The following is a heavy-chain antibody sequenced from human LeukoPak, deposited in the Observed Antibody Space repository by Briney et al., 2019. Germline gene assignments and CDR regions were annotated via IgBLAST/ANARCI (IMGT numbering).Heavy chain of an antibody. CDR2: MNPYSGGT. V-gene: IGHV1-2*02. D-gene: IGHD2-15*01. CDR1: GYTFTGYY. J-gene: IGHJ4*02. Sequence: ASVKVSCKAAGYTFTGYYMHWVRQAPGQGLEWMGWMNPYSGGTNYAQKFQGRVTMTRDTSISTAYMELRRLSSDDTAIYYCARPYCNGGSCHDYFDYWGQGTLVSVSS. CDR3: ARPYCNGGSCHDYFDY.